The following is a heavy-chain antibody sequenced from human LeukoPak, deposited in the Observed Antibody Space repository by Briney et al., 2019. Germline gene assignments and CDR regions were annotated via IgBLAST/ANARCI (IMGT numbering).Heavy chain of an antibody. V-gene: IGHV1-2*02. CDR3: ARGLVGNSDSSAYYFDS. CDR2: INPHSGGT. D-gene: IGHD3-22*01. Sequence: ASVKVSCKASEYTFTGYYMHWVRQAPGQGLEWMGWINPHSGGTNYAQKFQGRVTMTRDTSTSTAYMELSRLRSDDTAVYYCARGLVGNSDSSAYYFDSWGQGTLVTVSS. J-gene: IGHJ4*02. CDR1: EYTFTGYY.